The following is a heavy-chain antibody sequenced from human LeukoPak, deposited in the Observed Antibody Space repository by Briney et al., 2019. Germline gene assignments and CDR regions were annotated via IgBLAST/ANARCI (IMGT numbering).Heavy chain of an antibody. V-gene: IGHV3-64D*06. CDR3: VKGLEAAPVALQH. D-gene: IGHD6-19*01. CDR1: GFTFSGYA. CDR2: ISSNGGST. J-gene: IGHJ1*01. Sequence: GGSLRLSCSASGFTFSGYAMHWVRQAPGKGLEYISAISSNGGSTYYADTVKGRFTISRDNSMNTSYLQMSSLRVEATAVYYCVKGLEAAPVALQHWGQGTLVTVSS.